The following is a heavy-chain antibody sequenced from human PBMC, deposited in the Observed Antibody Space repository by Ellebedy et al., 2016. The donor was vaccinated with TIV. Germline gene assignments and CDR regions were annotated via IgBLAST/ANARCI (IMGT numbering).Heavy chain of an antibody. J-gene: IGHJ3*02. CDR2: IKYDEIEK. V-gene: IGHV3-7*04. Sequence: GESLKISCGAYGFTFSRFWIAWLRQTPGKGLEWVADIKYDEIEKYHMDSVKGRFTISRDNARSSLYLQMNSLRVDETAIYYCARDTVEVPSGDDFDIWGQGTMVTVSS. CDR1: GFTFSRFW. D-gene: IGHD2-2*01. CDR3: ARDTVEVPSGDDFDI.